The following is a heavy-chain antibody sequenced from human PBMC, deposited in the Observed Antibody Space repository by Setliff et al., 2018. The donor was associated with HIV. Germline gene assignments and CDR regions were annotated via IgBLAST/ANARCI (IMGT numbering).Heavy chain of an antibody. J-gene: IGHJ6*03. D-gene: IGHD3-3*02. Sequence: PSETLSLTCTVSGDSISNYYWSWVRQPPGKGLEWIGYIYTTGSTNYNPSLKSRVTISVDTSKNQFSLKLSSVTAADTAVYYCAKQLSPHFYYYMDVWGNGTTVTVSS. CDR3: AKQLSPHFYYYMDV. V-gene: IGHV4-4*08. CDR2: IYTTGST. CDR1: GDSISNYY.